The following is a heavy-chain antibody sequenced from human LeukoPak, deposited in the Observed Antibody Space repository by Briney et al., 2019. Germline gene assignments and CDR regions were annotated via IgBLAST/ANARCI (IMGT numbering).Heavy chain of an antibody. V-gene: IGHV3-7*05. CDR1: GFTFSNYG. Sequence: PGGSLRLSCAASGFTFSNYGMSWVRQAPGKGLEWVANIKQDGREKYYVDSVKGGFNISRDNAKNSLYLQMNSLRAEDMAVYYCARGHVWFDPCGQGTLVTVSS. CDR2: IKQDGREK. CDR3: ARGHVWFDP. J-gene: IGHJ5*02.